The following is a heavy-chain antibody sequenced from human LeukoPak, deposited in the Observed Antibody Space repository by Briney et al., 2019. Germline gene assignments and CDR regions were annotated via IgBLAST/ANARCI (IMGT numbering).Heavy chain of an antibody. CDR3: ARGHYDILTGYSFDN. CDR2: MNPNSGNA. J-gene: IGHJ4*02. Sequence: EASVKVSCKASGYTFTSYDINWVRQATGQGLEWMGWMNPNSGNAGYPQKFQGRVTMTRNTSISTAYMELSSLRSEDTAVYYCARGHYDILTGYSFDNWGQGTLVTVSS. CDR1: GYTFTSYD. V-gene: IGHV1-8*01. D-gene: IGHD3-9*01.